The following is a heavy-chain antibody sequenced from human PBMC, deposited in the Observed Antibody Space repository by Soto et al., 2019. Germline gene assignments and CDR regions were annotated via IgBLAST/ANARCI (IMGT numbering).Heavy chain of an antibody. V-gene: IGHV3-23*01. D-gene: IGHD1-26*01. Sequence: GGSLRLSCAASGFTFSSYAMSWVRQAPGKGLEWVSAISGSGGSTYYADSVKGRFAISRDNSKNTLYLQMNSLRAEDTAVYYCAKGGEANAWELLQSWFDPWGQGTLVTVSS. J-gene: IGHJ5*02. CDR1: GFTFSSYA. CDR2: ISGSGGST. CDR3: AKGGEANAWELLQSWFDP.